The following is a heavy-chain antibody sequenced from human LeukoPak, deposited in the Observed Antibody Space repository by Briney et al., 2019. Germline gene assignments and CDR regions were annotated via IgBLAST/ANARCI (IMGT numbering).Heavy chain of an antibody. CDR1: GGTFSSYA. V-gene: IGHV1-69*05. CDR3: ARDLYSSGWYSDY. CDR2: IIPIFGTA. Sequence: SVKVSCKASGGTFSSYAISWVRQAPGQGLEWMGRIIPIFGTANYAQKFQGRVTITTDESTSTAYMELSSLRSEDTAVYYCARDLYSSGWYSDYWGQGTPVTVSS. D-gene: IGHD6-19*01. J-gene: IGHJ4*02.